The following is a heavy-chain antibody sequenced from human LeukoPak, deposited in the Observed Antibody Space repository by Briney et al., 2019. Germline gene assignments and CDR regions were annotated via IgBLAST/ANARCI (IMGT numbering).Heavy chain of an antibody. D-gene: IGHD6-6*01. CDR1: GYTFTGYY. V-gene: IGHV1-2*02. J-gene: IGHJ6*03. Sequence: ASVKVSCKASGYTFTGYYMHWVRQAPGQGLEWMGWINPNSGGTNYAQKFQGRVTMTRDTSISTAYMELSRPRSDDTAVYYCARGGEAARPRGGYYYYYMDVWGKGTTVTVSS. CDR2: INPNSGGT. CDR3: ARGGEAARPRGGYYYYYMDV.